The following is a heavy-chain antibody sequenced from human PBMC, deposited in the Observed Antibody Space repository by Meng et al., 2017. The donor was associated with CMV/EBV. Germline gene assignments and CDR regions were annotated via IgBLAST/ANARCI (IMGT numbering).Heavy chain of an antibody. V-gene: IGHV4-4*07. CDR3: ARDLMNCSSTSCANWFDP. D-gene: IGHD2-2*01. J-gene: IGHJ5*02. CDR1: GGSISSYY. Sequence: VHLQDSGPGLGKPSATLSLTCTFSGGSISSYYWSWIRQPAGKGLEWIGRIYTSGSTNYNPSLKSRVTMSVDKSKNQFSLKLSSVTAADTAVYYCARDLMNCSSTSCANWFDPWGQGTLVTVSS. CDR2: IYTSGST.